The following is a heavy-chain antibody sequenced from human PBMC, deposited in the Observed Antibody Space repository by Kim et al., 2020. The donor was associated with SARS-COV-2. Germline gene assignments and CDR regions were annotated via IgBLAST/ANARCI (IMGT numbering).Heavy chain of an antibody. Sequence: GRYTISRDNAKNSLYLQMNSLGAEDTAVYYCARDLMGLRYFDWLLTEGMDVWGQGTTVTVSS. J-gene: IGHJ6*02. CDR3: ARDLMGLRYFDWLLTEGMDV. V-gene: IGHV3-11*06. D-gene: IGHD3-9*01.